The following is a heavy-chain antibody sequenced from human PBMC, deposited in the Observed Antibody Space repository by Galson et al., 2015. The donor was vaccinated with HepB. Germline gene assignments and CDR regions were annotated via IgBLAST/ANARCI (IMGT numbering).Heavy chain of an antibody. CDR1: GFTFSSYG. D-gene: IGHD6-19*01. Sequence: SLRLSCAASGFTFSSYGMHWVRQAPGRGLEWVAVIWYDGSNKYYADSVKGRFTISRDNSKNTLYLQMNSLRAEDTAVYYCAREGIAVAGSNWFDPWGQGTLVTVSS. CDR3: AREGIAVAGSNWFDP. V-gene: IGHV3-33*01. CDR2: IWYDGSNK. J-gene: IGHJ5*02.